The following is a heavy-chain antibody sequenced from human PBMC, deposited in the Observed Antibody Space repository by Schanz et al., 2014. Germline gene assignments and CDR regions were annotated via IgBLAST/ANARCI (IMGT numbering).Heavy chain of an antibody. CDR2: ISGSGNTI. V-gene: IGHV3-48*02. D-gene: IGHD3-22*01. CDR3: ARDRGSAVGYQYYGMDV. J-gene: IGHJ6*02. Sequence: EVQLVESGGNLVQPGGSLRLSCVASGFTFSSHSMNWVRQAPGQGLEWLSYISGSGNTIYYADSVKGRFTISRDNAKNSLSLQMDRLRDEDTAVYYCARDRGSAVGYQYYGMDVWGQGTTVTVSS. CDR1: GFTFSSHS.